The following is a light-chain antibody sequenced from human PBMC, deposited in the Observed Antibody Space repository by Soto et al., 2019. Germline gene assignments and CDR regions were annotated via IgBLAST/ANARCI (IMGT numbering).Light chain of an antibody. Sequence: QSVLTQPASVSGSPGQSITISCTGTSSDVGGYNYVSWYQQHPGKAPKLIIYEVSNRPSGVSISGSKSGNTASLTISGLQAEDEADYYCNSYTSKSTGVFGTGTKVT. J-gene: IGLJ1*01. CDR1: SSDVGGYNY. CDR3: NSYTSKSTGV. V-gene: IGLV2-14*01. CDR2: EVS.